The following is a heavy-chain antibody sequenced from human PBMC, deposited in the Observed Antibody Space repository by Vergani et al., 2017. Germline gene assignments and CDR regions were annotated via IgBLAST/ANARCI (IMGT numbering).Heavy chain of an antibody. CDR3: TTDPGGIQLWLGGRDP. Sequence: EVQLVESGGGLVQPGGSLRLSCAASGFTFSSYEMNWVRQAPGKGLEWVSYISSSGSTIYYADSVKGRFTISRDNAKNSLYLQMNSLRAEDTAVYYCTTDPGGIQLWLGGRDPWGQGTLVTVSS. V-gene: IGHV3-48*03. CDR1: GFTFSSYE. J-gene: IGHJ5*02. CDR2: ISSSGSTI. D-gene: IGHD5-18*01.